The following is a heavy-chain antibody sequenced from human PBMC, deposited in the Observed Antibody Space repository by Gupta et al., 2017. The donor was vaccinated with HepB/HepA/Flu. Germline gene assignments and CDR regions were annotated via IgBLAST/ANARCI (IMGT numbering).Heavy chain of an antibody. CDR2: IYYSGST. CDR1: GGSISSYY. D-gene: IGHD6-6*01. J-gene: IGHJ6*03. V-gene: IGHV4-59*01. Sequence: QVQLQESGPGLVKPSETLSLTCTVSGGSISSYYWSWIRQPPGKGLEWIGYIYYSGSTNYNPSHKSLVTISVDTSKNQFSLNLSSVTAADPAVYYCARDGGWQLALDKSYYYYMDVWGKGTTVTVSS. CDR3: ARDGGWQLALDKSYYYYMDV.